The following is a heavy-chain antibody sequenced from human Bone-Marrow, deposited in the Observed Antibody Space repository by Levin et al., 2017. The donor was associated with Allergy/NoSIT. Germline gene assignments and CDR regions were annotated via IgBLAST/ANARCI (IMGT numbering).Heavy chain of an antibody. J-gene: IGHJ4*02. CDR1: GFTFSNYA. CDR3: ARDDPPSGTWYGSLHY. Sequence: PGGSLRLSCAASGFTFSNYAMHWVRQAPGKGLEWVAVISYDGINEFYADSVEGRFTISRDNSMNTLYLQMSSLKPEDTAVYYCARDDPPSGTWYGSLHYWGQGTLVTVSS. D-gene: IGHD6-13*01. V-gene: IGHV3-30-3*01. CDR2: ISYDGINE.